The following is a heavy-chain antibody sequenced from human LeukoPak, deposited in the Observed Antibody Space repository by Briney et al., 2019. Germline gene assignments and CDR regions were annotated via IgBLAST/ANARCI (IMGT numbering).Heavy chain of an antibody. J-gene: IGHJ4*02. Sequence: GGSLRLSCAASGFTFSSYGMPWVRQAPGKGLEWVAVIWYDGSNKYYADSVKGRFTISRDNSKNTLYLQMNSLRAEDTAVYYCARDDSSGYSEAWGQGTLVTVSS. CDR2: IWYDGSNK. CDR3: ARDDSSGYSEA. D-gene: IGHD3-22*01. V-gene: IGHV3-33*01. CDR1: GFTFSSYG.